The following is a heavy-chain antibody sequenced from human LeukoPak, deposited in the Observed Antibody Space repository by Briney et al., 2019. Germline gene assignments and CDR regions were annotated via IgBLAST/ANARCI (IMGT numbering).Heavy chain of an antibody. CDR1: GGTFSSYA. D-gene: IGHD1-26*01. V-gene: IGHV1-69*04. CDR3: ARDFSIVGASDAFDI. J-gene: IGHJ3*02. Sequence: SVKVSCKASGGTFSSYAISWVRQAPGQGLGWMGRIIPILGIANYAQKFQGRVTITADKSTSTAYMELSSLRSEDTAVYYCARDFSIVGASDAFDIWGQGTMVTVSS. CDR2: IIPILGIA.